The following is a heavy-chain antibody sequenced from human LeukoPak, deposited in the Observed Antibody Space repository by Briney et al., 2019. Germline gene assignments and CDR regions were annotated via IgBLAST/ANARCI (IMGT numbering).Heavy chain of an antibody. CDR2: IYWNGGGIGFGT. Sequence: GGSLRLSCAASGFAFDEYGMSWVRQVPGKGLEWVSGIYWNGGGIGFGTGYADSVKGRFTISRDNARNALYLQMNSLRVEDTAFYYCASSLNRGSGANAYWGQGIRVTVSS. J-gene: IGHJ4*02. V-gene: IGHV3-20*04. CDR3: ASSLNRGSGANAY. D-gene: IGHD3-10*01. CDR1: GFAFDEYG.